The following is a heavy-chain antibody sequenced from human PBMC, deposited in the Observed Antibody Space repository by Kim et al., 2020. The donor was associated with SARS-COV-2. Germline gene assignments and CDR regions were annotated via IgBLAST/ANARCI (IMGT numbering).Heavy chain of an antibody. CDR3: ARAFRIGHYYYYYMDV. D-gene: IGHD2-15*01. J-gene: IGHJ6*03. Sequence: SLKSRVTLSVDTSKNQFSLKLSSVTAADTAVYYCARAFRIGHYYYYYMDVWGKGTTVTVSS. V-gene: IGHV4-4*07.